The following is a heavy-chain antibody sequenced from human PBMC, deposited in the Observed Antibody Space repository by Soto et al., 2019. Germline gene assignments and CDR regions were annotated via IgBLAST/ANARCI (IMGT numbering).Heavy chain of an antibody. V-gene: IGHV3-48*03. CDR2: INSGGSLI. Sequence: EVQLVESGGGLVQPGGSLRLSCVGSGFRFNEYEITWVRQAPGKGLEWISYINSGGSLIYYAASVKGRFTISRDNYKDSVYLHMNSLRADDTALYYCARETSYGQSATIVGEFWGQGTLVTVSS. CDR1: GFRFNEYE. J-gene: IGHJ4*02. D-gene: IGHD3-10*01. CDR3: ARETSYGQSATIVGEF.